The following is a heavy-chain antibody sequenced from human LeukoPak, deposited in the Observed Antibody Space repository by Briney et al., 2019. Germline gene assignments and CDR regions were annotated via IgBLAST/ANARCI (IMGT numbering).Heavy chain of an antibody. CDR3: GRLMYFGEVAIDT. J-gene: IGHJ5*02. D-gene: IGHD3-10*01. V-gene: IGHV4-59*01. CDR1: GGSISGYF. CDR2: LNSNGGT. Sequence: SETLSLTRTIPGGSISGYFGSWVRQPPGKGLDYIGYLNSNGGTNKNPSLQSRVTTAIDTTNNPFSLRLPSMTASSTACPNCGRLMYFGEVAIDTWGRGTLVSVSS.